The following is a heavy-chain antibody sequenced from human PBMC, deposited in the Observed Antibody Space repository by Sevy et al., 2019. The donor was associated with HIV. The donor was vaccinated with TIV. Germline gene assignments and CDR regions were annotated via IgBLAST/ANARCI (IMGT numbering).Heavy chain of an antibody. Sequence: GGSLRLSCVASGFTFSSYPMNWVRQSPGRGLEWLSYISSTTDTVYYADSVKGRITISRDNAKNSLFLQMDSLRADDSAVYYCVRTAVTTHFDYWGQGALVTVSS. J-gene: IGHJ4*02. V-gene: IGHV3-48*01. D-gene: IGHD4-17*01. CDR1: GFTFSSYP. CDR2: ISSTTDTV. CDR3: VRTAVTTHFDY.